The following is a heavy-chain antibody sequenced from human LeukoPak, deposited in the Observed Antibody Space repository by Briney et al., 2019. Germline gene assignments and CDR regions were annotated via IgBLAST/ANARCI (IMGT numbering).Heavy chain of an antibody. D-gene: IGHD6-19*01. Sequence: ASVKVSCKASGYTFTSYDINWVRQATGQGLEWMGWMNPNSGSTGYAQKFQGRVTITRNTSISTAYMELSSLRSEDTAVYYCARGRSVAGKVSWFDPWGQGTLVTVSS. CDR2: MNPNSGST. V-gene: IGHV1-8*03. CDR3: ARGRSVAGKVSWFDP. CDR1: GYTFTSYD. J-gene: IGHJ5*02.